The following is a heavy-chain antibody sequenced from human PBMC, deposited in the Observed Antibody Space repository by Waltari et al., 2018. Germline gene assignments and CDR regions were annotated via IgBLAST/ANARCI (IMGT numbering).Heavy chain of an antibody. D-gene: IGHD4-4*01. Sequence: EVHLLESGGDLVHPGGSLRLSCSASRFPFSRYAIDWVRQAPGRGLEWVARVGGDGAAPIYADSVKGRFTISRDNSKTTLYLQMNSLRVEDTAVYYCATLYSDYADYWGQGTLVTVSS. CDR2: VGGDGAAP. J-gene: IGHJ4*02. V-gene: IGHV3-23*01. CDR3: ATLYSDYADY. CDR1: RFPFSRYA.